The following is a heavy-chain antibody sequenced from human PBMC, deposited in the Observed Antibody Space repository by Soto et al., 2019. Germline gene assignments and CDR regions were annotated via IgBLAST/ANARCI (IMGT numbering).Heavy chain of an antibody. J-gene: IGHJ5*02. CDR2: IDPNSGGT. D-gene: IGHD2-8*01. CDR3: AKNGPSLGAWFDP. CDR1: GYTFTGYY. V-gene: IGHV1-2*02. Sequence: GASVKVSCKASGYTFTGYYIHWVRQAPGQGLEWRGWIDPNSGGTHYAPKFQGRVAMTRAASINTAYMELNRLRSDDTAVYYCAKNGPSLGAWFDPWGQGTLVTVSS.